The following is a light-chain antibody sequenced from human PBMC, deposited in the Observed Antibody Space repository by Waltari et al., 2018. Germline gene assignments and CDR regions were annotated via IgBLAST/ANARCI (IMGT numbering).Light chain of an antibody. CDR2: TGN. CDR1: YSNIGRNA. V-gene: IGLV1-44*01. CDR3: ATWDDSLNAWV. J-gene: IGLJ3*02. Sequence: QSVLPQPPSASGTPGQRVTISCSGRYSNIGRNAVNWYQLLPETAPKLLFYTGNQRPSGVPDRFSGSKAGTAASLAISGLQAEDEADYHCATWDDSLNAWVFGGRTKVTVL.